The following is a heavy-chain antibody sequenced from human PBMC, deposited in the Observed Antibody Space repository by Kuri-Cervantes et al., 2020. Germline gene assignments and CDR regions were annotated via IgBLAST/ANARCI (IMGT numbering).Heavy chain of an antibody. Sequence: ASVKVSCKASGYTFTSYGISWVRQAPGQGLEWMGWISAYNGNTNYAQKLQGRVTMTTDTSTSTAYMELRSLRSDDTAVYYCARVPHYYDFWSGEIYYYYYGMDVWGQGTTVNVSS. CDR3: ARVPHYYDFWSGEIYYYYYGMDV. V-gene: IGHV1-18*01. D-gene: IGHD3-3*01. CDR2: ISAYNGNT. CDR1: GYTFTSYG. J-gene: IGHJ6*02.